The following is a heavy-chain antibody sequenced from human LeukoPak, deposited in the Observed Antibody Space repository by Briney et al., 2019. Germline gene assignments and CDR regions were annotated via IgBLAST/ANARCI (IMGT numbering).Heavy chain of an antibody. V-gene: IGHV4-59*01. CDR1: GGSISGSY. Sequence: SETLSLTCSVSGGSISGSYWTWIRQPPGKGLEWIGYIYYSGSTNYNPSLKSRVTISVDTSKYQFSLKLSSVTAADTAVYYCARRHCSGGSCYVDNWGQGTLVTVSS. CDR3: ARRHCSGGSCYVDN. CDR2: IYYSGST. J-gene: IGHJ4*02. D-gene: IGHD2-15*01.